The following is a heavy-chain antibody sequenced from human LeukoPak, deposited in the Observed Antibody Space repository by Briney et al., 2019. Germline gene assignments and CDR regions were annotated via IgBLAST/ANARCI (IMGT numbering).Heavy chain of an antibody. CDR2: ISGSGGST. V-gene: IGHV3-23*01. CDR1: GFTFSSYA. J-gene: IGHJ4*02. D-gene: IGHD6-13*01. Sequence: GGSLRLSCAASGFTFSSYAMSWVRQAPGKGLEWVSAISGSGGSTYYADSVKGRFTISRDNSKNTLYLQMNSLRAEDTAVYYCARVIAKGYYYFDYWGQGTLVTVSS. CDR3: ARVIAKGYYYFDY.